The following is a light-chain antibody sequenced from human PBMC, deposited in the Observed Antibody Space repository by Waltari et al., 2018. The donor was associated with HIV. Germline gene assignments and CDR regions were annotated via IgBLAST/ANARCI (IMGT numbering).Light chain of an antibody. CDR2: GKN. CDR1: SLRSYY. V-gene: IGLV3-19*01. Sequence: SSELTQDHAVSVALGQTVRITCQGDSLRSYYASWYQQKPGQAPVLVIYGKNNRSSGIPDRFSGSSSGKTASLTITGAQAEDEADYYCNSRDSSGVVFGGGTKLTVL. J-gene: IGLJ2*01. CDR3: NSRDSSGVV.